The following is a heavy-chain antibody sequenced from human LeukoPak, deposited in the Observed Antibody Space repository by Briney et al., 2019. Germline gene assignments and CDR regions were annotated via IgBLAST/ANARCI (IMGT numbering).Heavy chain of an antibody. J-gene: IGHJ3*02. D-gene: IGHD5-18*01. Sequence: SETLSLTCTVSGGSISSYYWSWIRQPPGKGLEWIGYIYYSGSTNYNPSLKSRVTISVDTSKNQFSLKLSSVTAADTAVYYCARDGYSYGGDAFDIWGQGTMVTVPS. CDR3: ARDGYSYGGDAFDI. CDR1: GGSISSYY. V-gene: IGHV4-59*01. CDR2: IYYSGST.